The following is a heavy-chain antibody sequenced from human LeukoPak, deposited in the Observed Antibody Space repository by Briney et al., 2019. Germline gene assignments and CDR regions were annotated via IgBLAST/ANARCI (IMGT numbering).Heavy chain of an antibody. D-gene: IGHD1-1*01. Sequence: PGGSLRLSCEASGFTFSSYEMNWVRQAPGKGPEWVAWISSSTGTVYYADSVKGRFTISRDNAKNSLYLQMNSLRAEDTAVYYCARDRTALQNWDDFTLDYWGQGALVTVSS. CDR3: ARDRTALQNWDDFTLDY. V-gene: IGHV3-48*03. J-gene: IGHJ4*02. CDR2: ISSSTGTV. CDR1: GFTFSSYE.